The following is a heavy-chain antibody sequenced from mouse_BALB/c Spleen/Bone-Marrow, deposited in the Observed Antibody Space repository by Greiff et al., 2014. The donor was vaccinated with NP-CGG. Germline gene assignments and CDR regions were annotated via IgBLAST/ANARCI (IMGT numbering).Heavy chain of an antibody. V-gene: IGHV2-9*02. Sequence: VKLMESGPGLVAPSQSLSITCTVSGFPLTNYGVHWVRQPPGKGLEWLRVIWAGGSTNYNSALMSGLSITKDNSKSQVFLKMNSLQTDDTAMYYCARDRYYDYYFDYWGQGTTLTVSS. D-gene: IGHD2-4*01. CDR3: ARDRYYDYYFDY. CDR1: GFPLTNYG. CDR2: IWAGGST. J-gene: IGHJ2*01.